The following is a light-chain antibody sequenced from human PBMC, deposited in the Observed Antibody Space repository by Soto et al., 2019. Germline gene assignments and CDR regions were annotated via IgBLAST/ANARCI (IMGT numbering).Light chain of an antibody. CDR2: DVS. J-gene: IGLJ1*01. Sequence: QSALTQSASVSGSPGQSITISCTGTSSDGGGYNYVSWYQQHPGKAPKLMIYDVSNRPSGVSNRFSGSKSGNTASLTISGLHAEDEADYYCSSFTSNSPLCVFGTVTKLTVL. CDR3: SSFTSNSPLCV. V-gene: IGLV2-14*01. CDR1: SSDGGGYNY.